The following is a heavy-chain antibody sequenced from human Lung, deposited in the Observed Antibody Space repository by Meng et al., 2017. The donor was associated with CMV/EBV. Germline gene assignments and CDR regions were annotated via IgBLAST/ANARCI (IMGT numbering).Heavy chain of an antibody. CDR2: IYHSGST. Sequence: ISRSNCGSWVRQPTGKGLEWIGEIYHSGSTNYNPSLKSRVTISVDKSKNQFSLKLSSVTAADTAVYYCARDFSDIVVVPAAMGGFDPWGQGTLVTVSS. V-gene: IGHV4-4*02. D-gene: IGHD2-2*01. CDR3: ARDFSDIVVVPAAMGGFDP. CDR1: ISRSNC. J-gene: IGHJ5*02.